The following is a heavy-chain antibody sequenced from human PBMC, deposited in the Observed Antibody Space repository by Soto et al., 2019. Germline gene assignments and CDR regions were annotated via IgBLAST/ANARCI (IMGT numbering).Heavy chain of an antibody. Sequence: PGGSLRLSCAASGFSLRSSGTHWVRQAPGKGLEWVAVIWIDGSNKYYADSVKGRFTISRDNSRNTLYLQMNSLRAEDTAVYYCAREPLRQTGCTNGVCYGAGYFDYWGQGTLVTVSS. V-gene: IGHV3-33*01. J-gene: IGHJ4*02. CDR1: GFSLRSSG. D-gene: IGHD2-8*01. CDR2: IWIDGSNK. CDR3: AREPLRQTGCTNGVCYGAGYFDY.